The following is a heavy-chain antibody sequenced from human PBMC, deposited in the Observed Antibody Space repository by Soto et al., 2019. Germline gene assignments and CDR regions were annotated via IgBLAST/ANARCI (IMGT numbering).Heavy chain of an antibody. J-gene: IGHJ4*02. D-gene: IGHD6-13*01. CDR2: IRYDGVKN. CDR1: GFTFNASD. CDR3: ARAGSVPAAGTPYYFDL. V-gene: IGHV3-30*02. Sequence: VGSLRLSCAASGFTFNASDMHWVRQAPGKGLAWVALIRYDGVKNFYSDSVKGRFTISKDNSRDTLYLQMDSLRAGDTAVYYCARAGSVPAAGTPYYFDLWGQGALVTVSS.